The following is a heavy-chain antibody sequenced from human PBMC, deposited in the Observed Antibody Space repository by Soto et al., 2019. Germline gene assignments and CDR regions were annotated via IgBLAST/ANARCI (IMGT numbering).Heavy chain of an antibody. CDR3: AREWIMVRGDICLYYYYYMDV. CDR1: GFTFSSYD. CDR2: IGTAGDT. V-gene: IGHV3-13*01. J-gene: IGHJ6*03. D-gene: IGHD3-10*01. Sequence: GGSLRLSCAASGFTFSSYDMHWVRQATGKGLEWVSAIGTAGDTYYPGSVKGRFTISRENAKNSFYLQMNSLRAGDTAVYYCAREWIMVRGDICLYYYYYMDVWGKGTTVTVSS.